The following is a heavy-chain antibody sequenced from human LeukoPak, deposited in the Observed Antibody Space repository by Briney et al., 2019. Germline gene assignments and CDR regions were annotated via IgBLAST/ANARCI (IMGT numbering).Heavy chain of an antibody. J-gene: IGHJ6*04. V-gene: IGHV3-30*02. CDR2: IRSSGGPQ. CDR1: GLTFGGLGSG. Sequence: GGSLRLSCATSGLTFGGLGSGMHWVRQAPGKGLEWLAFIRSSGGPQYYVDSVKGRFTISRDNSRKIVFLQMNSLRREDTAVYYGAREGSGGSRDVWGKGTTVIASS. D-gene: IGHD2-15*01. CDR3: AREGSGGSRDV.